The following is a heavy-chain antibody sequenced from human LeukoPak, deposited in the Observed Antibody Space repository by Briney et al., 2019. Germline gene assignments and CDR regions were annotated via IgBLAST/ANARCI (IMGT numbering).Heavy chain of an antibody. CDR3: ATAAEWQADFDY. D-gene: IGHD1-14*01. CDR2: VYYSGST. Sequence: SETLSLTCTVSGDSISTYYWSWIRQPPGKGLEWIGYVYYSGSTNYNPSLKSRVTISVDTSKNQFSLKLRSVTAADTAVYYCATAAEWQADFDYWGQGTLATVSS. V-gene: IGHV4-59*01. J-gene: IGHJ4*02. CDR1: GDSISTYY.